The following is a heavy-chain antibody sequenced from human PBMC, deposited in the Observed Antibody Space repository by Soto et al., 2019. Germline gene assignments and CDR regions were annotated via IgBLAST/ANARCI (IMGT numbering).Heavy chain of an antibody. CDR1: GGSFSGYY. J-gene: IGHJ6*02. V-gene: IGHV4-34*01. D-gene: IGHD3-9*01. CDR3: ARGYYDILTDYRRAMAI. Sequence: SETLSLTCAVYGGSFSGYYWSWIRQPPGKGLEWIGEINHSGITNYNPSLKSRVTISVDTSKNQFSLKLRSVTAADTAVYFCARGYYDILTDYRRAMAIWGQGTKVTVSS. CDR2: INHSGIT.